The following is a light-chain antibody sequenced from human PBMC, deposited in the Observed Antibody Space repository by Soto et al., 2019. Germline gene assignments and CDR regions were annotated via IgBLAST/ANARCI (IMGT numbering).Light chain of an antibody. CDR3: QQYHNYPRT. V-gene: IGKV1D-16*01. CDR1: QDISSW. Sequence: DIPMTQSPSSLSASVGDRVTITCRASQDISSWLAWYQQKPEKAPKPLIYAASSLQSEVPSRFSGSGSGTAFPLTISSLQPEDFAAYSCQQYHNYPRTFGQGTKLEIK. CDR2: AAS. J-gene: IGKJ2*02.